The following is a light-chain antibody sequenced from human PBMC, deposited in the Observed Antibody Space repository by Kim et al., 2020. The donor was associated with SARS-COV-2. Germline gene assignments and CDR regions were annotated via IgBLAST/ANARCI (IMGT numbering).Light chain of an antibody. V-gene: IGLV2-14*03. J-gene: IGLJ2*01. CDR3: SSYTSDNTSV. Sequence: QSALAQPASVSGSPGQSITISCTGTNNDIGGYNYVSWYQQHPGKAPKLMIFDVSNRPSGVSHRFSGSKSGNTASLTISGLQPEDEADYYCSSYTSDNTSVFGGGTQLTVL. CDR1: NNDIGGYNY. CDR2: DVS.